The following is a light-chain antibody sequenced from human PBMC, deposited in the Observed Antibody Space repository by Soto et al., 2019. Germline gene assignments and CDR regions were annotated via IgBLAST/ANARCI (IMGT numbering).Light chain of an antibody. CDR2: EVS. J-gene: IGLJ3*02. CDR1: SSDVGGYNY. CDR3: SSFTSSNNWV. Sequence: QSALTQPASVSGSPGQSITISCTGTSSDVGGYNYVSWYQQHPGKAPKLMIYEVSNRPSGVSNRFSGSKYCNTASLTISGRQTEDEADYYCSSFTSSNNWVFGGGTKLTVL. V-gene: IGLV2-14*01.